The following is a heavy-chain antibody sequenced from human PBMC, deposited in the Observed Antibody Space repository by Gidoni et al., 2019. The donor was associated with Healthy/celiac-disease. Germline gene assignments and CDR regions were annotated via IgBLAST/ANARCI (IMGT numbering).Heavy chain of an antibody. D-gene: IGHD2-8*01. CDR3: AKDTDLYDYYGMDV. J-gene: IGHJ6*02. CDR1: GFTFSSYA. CDR2: ISGSGVST. Sequence: EVQLLESGGGLVQPGGSLRLSCAASGFTFSSYAMSWVRQAPGKGLEWVSAISGSGVSTYYADSVKGRFTISRDNSKNTLYLQMNSLRAEDTAVYYCAKDTDLYDYYGMDVWGQGTTVTVSS. V-gene: IGHV3-23*01.